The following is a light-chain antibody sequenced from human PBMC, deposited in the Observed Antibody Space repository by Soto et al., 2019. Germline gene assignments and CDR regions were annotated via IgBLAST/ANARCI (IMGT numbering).Light chain of an antibody. J-gene: IGLJ3*02. CDR3: QSYDNSLGIRM. V-gene: IGLV1-40*01. Sequence: QSVLTQPPSVSGAPGQRVTISCTGNSSNIGANYDVHSYQHLPGTAPKLLISGNNNRPSGVPDRFSSSKSGSSASLAITGLQAEDEADYYCQSYDNSLGIRMFGGGTKVTVL. CDR1: SSNIGANYD. CDR2: GNN.